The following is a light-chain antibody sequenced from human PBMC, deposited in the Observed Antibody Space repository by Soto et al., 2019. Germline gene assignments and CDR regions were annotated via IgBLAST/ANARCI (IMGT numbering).Light chain of an antibody. V-gene: IGLV2-23*02. J-gene: IGLJ1*01. CDR1: SSDVGSYDL. Sequence: LTQPAAVYGSSAQWITISCTGNSSDVGSYDLVSWYQQRPGKAPKLMIYDISKRTSGVSSRFSGSKSGNTASLTISGLQAEDEADYYCCSYAGSATYVFGTGTKVTVL. CDR2: DIS. CDR3: CSYAGSATYV.